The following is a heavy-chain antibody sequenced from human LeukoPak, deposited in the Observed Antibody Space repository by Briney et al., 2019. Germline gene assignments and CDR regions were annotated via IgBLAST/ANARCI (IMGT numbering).Heavy chain of an antibody. V-gene: IGHV5-51*01. D-gene: IGHD3-10*01. CDR2: IYPGDSDT. CDR1: GYSFTTYW. CDR3: ALGAVRGLHAFDI. J-gene: IGHJ3*02. Sequence: GESLKISCKGSGYSFTTYWIGWVRQMPGKGLEWMGIIYPGDSDTRYSPPFQGQVTISADKSVTTAYLQGSSLKASDTAMYYCALGAVRGLHAFDIWGQGTMVTVSS.